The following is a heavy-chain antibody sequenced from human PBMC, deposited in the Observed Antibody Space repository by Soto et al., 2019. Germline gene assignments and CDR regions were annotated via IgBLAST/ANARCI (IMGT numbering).Heavy chain of an antibody. CDR2: IYYSGST. J-gene: IGHJ4*02. CDR3: ARGGYYYEERYFDY. D-gene: IGHD3-22*01. Sequence: SETLSLTCTVSGGSISSGDYYWSWIRQPPGKGLEWIGYIYYSGSTYYNPSLKSRVTISVDTSKNQFSLKLSSVTAADTAVYYCARGGYYYEERYFDYWGQGTLVPVS. CDR1: GGSISSGDYY. V-gene: IGHV4-30-4*01.